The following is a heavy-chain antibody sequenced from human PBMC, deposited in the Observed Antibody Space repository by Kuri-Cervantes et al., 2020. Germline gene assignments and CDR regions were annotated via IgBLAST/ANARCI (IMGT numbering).Heavy chain of an antibody. CDR2: NYYSGST. Sequence: SETLSLTCTVSGGSVSSGSYYWSWIRQPPGRGLEWIGYNYYSGSTNYNPSLKSRVTISVDTSKNQFPLKLSSVTAADTAVYYCARAPPYGDFYYDYWGQGTLVTVSS. CDR1: GGSVSSGSYY. CDR3: ARAPPYGDFYYDY. D-gene: IGHD4-17*01. J-gene: IGHJ4*02. V-gene: IGHV4-61*01.